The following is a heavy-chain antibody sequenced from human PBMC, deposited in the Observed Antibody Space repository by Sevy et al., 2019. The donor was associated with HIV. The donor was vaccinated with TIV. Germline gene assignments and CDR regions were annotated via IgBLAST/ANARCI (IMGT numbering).Heavy chain of an antibody. CDR1: GFTFSSYS. Sequence: GGSLRLSCAASGFTFSSYSMNWVHQAPGKGLEWVSYISRSSSTIYYADSVKRRFTISRDNAKNSLYLQMNSLRDEDTAVYYCARERKMYDSSGYYFHFDYWGQGTLVTVSS. V-gene: IGHV3-48*02. D-gene: IGHD3-22*01. J-gene: IGHJ4*02. CDR3: ARERKMYDSSGYYFHFDY. CDR2: ISRSSSTI.